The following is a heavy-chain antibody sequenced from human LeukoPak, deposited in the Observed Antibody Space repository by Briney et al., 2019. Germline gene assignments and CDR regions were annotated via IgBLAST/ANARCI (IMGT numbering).Heavy chain of an antibody. Sequence: PSETLSLTCAVYGGSFSGYYWSWIHQPPGKGLEWIGEINHSGSTNYNPSLKSRVTISVDTSKNQFSLKLSSVTAADTAVYYCARGARYYGSGTVGNYYYYMDVWGKGTTVTVSS. D-gene: IGHD3-10*01. CDR3: ARGARYYGSGTVGNYYYYMDV. CDR2: INHSGST. CDR1: GGSFSGYY. V-gene: IGHV4-34*01. J-gene: IGHJ6*03.